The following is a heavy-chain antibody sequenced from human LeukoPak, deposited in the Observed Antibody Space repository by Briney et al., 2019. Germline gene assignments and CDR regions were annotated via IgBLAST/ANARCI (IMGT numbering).Heavy chain of an antibody. Sequence: GGSLRLSCAASGFTLSSSWMSWVRQAPGKGLQWVANIKEDESEKDYVDSVKGRFTISRDNAKNSLDLQMNSLRAEDTAVYYCVKGPLVRLDYWGQGTLVTVSS. CDR3: VKGPLVRLDY. D-gene: IGHD6-13*01. V-gene: IGHV3-7*03. J-gene: IGHJ4*02. CDR1: GFTLSSSW. CDR2: IKEDESEK.